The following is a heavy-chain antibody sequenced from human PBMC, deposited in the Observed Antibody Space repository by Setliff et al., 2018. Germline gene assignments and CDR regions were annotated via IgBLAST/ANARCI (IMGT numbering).Heavy chain of an antibody. CDR2: INWDGRTR. CDR1: GFTFSAHG. Sequence: GGSLRLSCAASGFTFSAHGMNWVRQVPGKGLEWVSTINWDGRTRAYTDSVKGRFTVSRDDAKKSLYLQMNSLRVEDTAVYYCARGSGDHWGQGTLVTVSS. CDR3: ARGSGDH. J-gene: IGHJ4*02. V-gene: IGHV3-20*04.